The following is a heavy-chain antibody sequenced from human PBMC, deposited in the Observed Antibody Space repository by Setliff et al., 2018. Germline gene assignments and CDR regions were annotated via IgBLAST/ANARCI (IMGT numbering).Heavy chain of an antibody. J-gene: IGHJ4*02. V-gene: IGHV3-21*01. CDR3: ARTCSGSGCYAGLES. Sequence: GGSLRLSCAASGFTFSSYSMNWVRQAPGKGLEWVSSISSSSSYIYYADSVKGRFTISRANAKNSLYLQMNSLRPEDTAVYYCARTCSGSGCYAGLESWGQGTRVTVSS. D-gene: IGHD2-15*01. CDR2: ISSSSSYI. CDR1: GFTFSSYS.